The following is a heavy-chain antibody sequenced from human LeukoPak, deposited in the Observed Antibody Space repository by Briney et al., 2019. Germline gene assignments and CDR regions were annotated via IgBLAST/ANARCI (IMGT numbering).Heavy chain of an antibody. J-gene: IGHJ4*02. CDR3: GRGGSYGDY. D-gene: IGHD3-16*01. Sequence: GSLRLSCAASGFTFSRYWMHWVRQGPGKGLVWVSRVNPDGSSTTYVDSVKGRFTSSRDNAKNTLYLQMNRLRVEDTAVYYCGRGGSYGDYWGQGILVTVSS. CDR2: VNPDGSST. V-gene: IGHV3-74*01. CDR1: GFTFSRYW.